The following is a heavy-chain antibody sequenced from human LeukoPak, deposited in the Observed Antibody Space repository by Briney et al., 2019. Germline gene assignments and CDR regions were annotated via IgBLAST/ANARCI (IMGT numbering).Heavy chain of an antibody. CDR3: ARHEGYCISSSCSDTFDI. D-gene: IGHD2-2*01. CDR1: GYKFPTYW. Sequence: GESLKISCKGSGYKFPTYWIGWVRQMPGKGLEWMGIIYPDDSDTRYSPSFQGLDTISADKSISTAYLQWSSLKASDTAMYYCARHEGYCISSSCSDTFDIWGQGTMVTVSS. V-gene: IGHV5-51*01. J-gene: IGHJ3*02. CDR2: IYPDDSDT.